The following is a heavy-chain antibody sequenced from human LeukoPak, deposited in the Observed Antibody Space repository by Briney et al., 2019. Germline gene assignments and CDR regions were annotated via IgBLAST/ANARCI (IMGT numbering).Heavy chain of an antibody. V-gene: IGHV3-11*01. CDR3: AKANGWYGRGYFDL. Sequence: GGSLRLSCAVSGLTFSDYYMSWTRQAPGKGPELVSYISPSGSSIFYVDSVKGRFTISRDNSKNTLYLETNSLRAEDTAVYYCAKANGWYGRGYFDLWGRGTLVSVSS. CDR2: ISPSGSSI. CDR1: GLTFSDYY. J-gene: IGHJ2*01. D-gene: IGHD6-19*01.